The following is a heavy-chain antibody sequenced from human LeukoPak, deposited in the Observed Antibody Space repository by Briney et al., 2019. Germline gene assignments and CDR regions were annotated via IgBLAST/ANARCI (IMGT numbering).Heavy chain of an antibody. D-gene: IGHD3-3*01. V-gene: IGHV4-59*01. CDR1: GGSISSYY. Sequence: PSETLSLTCTVSGGSISSYYWSWIRQPPGKGLEWIGYIYYSGSTNYNPSLKSRVTISVDTSKNQFSLKLSPVTAADTAVYYCAREKRVFGVVTIGGFDYWGQGTLVTVSS. CDR2: IYYSGST. J-gene: IGHJ4*02. CDR3: AREKRVFGVVTIGGFDY.